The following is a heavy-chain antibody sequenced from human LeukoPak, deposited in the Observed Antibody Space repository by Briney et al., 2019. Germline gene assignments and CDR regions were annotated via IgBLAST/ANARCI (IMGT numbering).Heavy chain of an antibody. CDR2: ITGDGGNT. V-gene: IGHV3-43*02. CDR3: AKDSRGGWAFDY. D-gene: IGHD6-19*01. J-gene: IGHJ4*02. Sequence: GGSLRLSCAASGFTFDDYSMQWVRQTPGKGLEWVSLITGDGGNTYYAASVKGRFTISRDSSKNSLYLQMNSLRTEDTAVYYCAKDSRGGWAFDYWGQGTLVTVSS. CDR1: GFTFDDYS.